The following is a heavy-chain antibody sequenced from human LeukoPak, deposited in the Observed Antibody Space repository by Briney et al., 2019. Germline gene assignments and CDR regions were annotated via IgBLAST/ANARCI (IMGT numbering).Heavy chain of an antibody. CDR1: GFTFSSYG. D-gene: IGHD3-22*01. Sequence: GGSLRLSCAASGFTFSSYGMHWVRQAPGKGLEWVGRIKSKTDGGTTDYAAPVKGRFTISRDDSKNTLYLQMNSLKTEDTAVYYCTTQLRYYDSSGCFDYWGQGTLVTVSS. CDR2: IKSKTDGGTT. V-gene: IGHV3-15*01. J-gene: IGHJ4*02. CDR3: TTQLRYYDSSGCFDY.